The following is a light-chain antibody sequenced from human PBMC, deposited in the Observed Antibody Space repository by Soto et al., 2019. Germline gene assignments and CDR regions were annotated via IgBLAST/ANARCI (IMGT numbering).Light chain of an antibody. V-gene: IGKV3-15*01. Sequence: EILLTQSPCTLTVSPGDRATLSCRASQSASTNVAWYQQKPGKAPRLLIYGAFTRDTGIPARFSGSGSGTEFTLTISSLQPEDFAVFYCQQYNQWPITFGQGTRVEIK. CDR2: GAF. CDR1: QSASTN. J-gene: IGKJ5*01. CDR3: QQYNQWPIT.